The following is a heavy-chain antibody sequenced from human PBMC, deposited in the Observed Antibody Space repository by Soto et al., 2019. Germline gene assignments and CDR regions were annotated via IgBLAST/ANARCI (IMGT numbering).Heavy chain of an antibody. CDR3: AKLDGGGY. Sequence: QVQLQESGPGLVTPSGTLSLTCAVSGGSISSNNWWSWVRQPPGKGLEWIGEIYHDGNTHYNPSLKSRVTISVDKSKNHFALILSSLTAADPAVYYCAKLDGGGYWGQGTLVTVSS. J-gene: IGHJ4*02. CDR1: GGSISSNNW. D-gene: IGHD1-1*01. V-gene: IGHV4-4*02. CDR2: IYHDGNT.